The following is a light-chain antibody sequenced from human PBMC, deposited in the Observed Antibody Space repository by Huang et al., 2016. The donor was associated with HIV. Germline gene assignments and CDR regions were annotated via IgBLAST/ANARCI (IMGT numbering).Light chain of an antibody. CDR2: GAS. Sequence: EIVMTQSPATLSVSPGQRATLSCRASQSVSTNLAWYQQKPGQAPRLLIYGASTRATGLPARFSGSGSGTEFTLAINSLQSEDIAVYFCQQYNNWPLTFGGGTKVEIK. CDR1: QSVSTN. V-gene: IGKV3-15*01. J-gene: IGKJ4*01. CDR3: QQYNNWPLT.